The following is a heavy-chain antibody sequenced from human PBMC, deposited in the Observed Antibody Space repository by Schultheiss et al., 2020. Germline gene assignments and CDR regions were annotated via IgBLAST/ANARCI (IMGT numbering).Heavy chain of an antibody. CDR3: AKGSGVAGTPRWFDP. D-gene: IGHD6-19*01. CDR2: ISSSGSTI. J-gene: IGHJ5*02. V-gene: IGHV3-11*04. CDR1: GFTFSDYY. Sequence: GGSLRLSCAASGFTFSDYYMSWIRQAPGKGLEWVSYISSSGSTIYYADSVKGRFTISRDNSKNTLYLQMNSLRAEDTAVYYCAKGSGVAGTPRWFDPWGQGTLVTVSS.